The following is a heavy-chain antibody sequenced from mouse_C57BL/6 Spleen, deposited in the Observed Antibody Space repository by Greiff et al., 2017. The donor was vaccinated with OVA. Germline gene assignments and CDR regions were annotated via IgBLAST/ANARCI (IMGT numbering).Heavy chain of an antibody. CDR1: GFTFSSYA. Sequence: EVKLVESGGGLVKPGGSLKLSCAASGFTFSSYAMSWVRQTPEKRLEWVATISDGGSYTYYPDNVKGRFTISRDNAKNNLYLQMSHLKSDDTAMYYCGDGDSFAYWGQGTLVTVSA. V-gene: IGHV5-4*03. CDR3: GDGDSFAY. CDR2: ISDGGSYT. D-gene: IGHD3-3*01. J-gene: IGHJ3*01.